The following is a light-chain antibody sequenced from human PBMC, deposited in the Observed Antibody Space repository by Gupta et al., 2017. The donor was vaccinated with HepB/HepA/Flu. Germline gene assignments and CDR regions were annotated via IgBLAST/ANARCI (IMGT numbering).Light chain of an antibody. J-gene: IGLJ2*01. V-gene: IGLV1-40*01. CDR3: QSYDSSLSGYVV. CDR2: GNS. CDR1: SSNIGAGYD. Sequence: QSVLTQPPSVSGAPGQRVTISCTGSSSNIGAGYDVHWYQQLPGTAPKLLIYGNSNRPSGVPDRFSGSKSCTSASLVITGLQAEDEADYYCQSYDSSLSGYVVFGGGTKLTVL.